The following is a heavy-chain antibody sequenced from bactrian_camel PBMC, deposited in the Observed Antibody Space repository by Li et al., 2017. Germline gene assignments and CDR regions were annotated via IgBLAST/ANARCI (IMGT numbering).Heavy chain of an antibody. CDR2: TNAAGVTT. J-gene: IGHJ4*01. CDR1: GFTVNSLS. CDR3: AADRSFFTATTTDKSEYDY. D-gene: IGHD4*01. Sequence: HVQLVESGGGSVQAGGSLRLSCAASGFTVNSLSMYWVRQSPGKGHEWVSGTNAAGVTTVYAVSVEGRFTMSRDNAKNTVYLQMNSLKPEDTATYYCAADRSFFTATTTDKSEYDYWGQGTQVTVS. V-gene: IGHV3S1*01.